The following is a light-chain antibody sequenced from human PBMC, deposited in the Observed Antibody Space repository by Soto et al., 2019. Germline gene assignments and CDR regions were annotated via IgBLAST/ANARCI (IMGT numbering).Light chain of an antibody. CDR2: KAS. J-gene: IGKJ1*01. V-gene: IGKV1-5*03. CDR1: QSISSW. CDR3: QQYNSYSRT. Sequence: DLPMTQSPSTLSASVGDRVTITCRASQSISSWLAWYQQKPGKAPNLLIYKASSLESGVPSRFSGSGSGTEFTLTISSLQPDDFATYYCQQYNSYSRTFGQGTKVEIK.